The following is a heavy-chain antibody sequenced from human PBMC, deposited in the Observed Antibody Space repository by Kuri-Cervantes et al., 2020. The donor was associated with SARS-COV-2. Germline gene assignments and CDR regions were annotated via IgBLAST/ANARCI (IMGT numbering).Heavy chain of an antibody. CDR3: AKGGGYSGTYQIDY. CDR2: INSDGSST. Sequence: GESLKISCAASGFTFSGHWIHWVRQAPGKGLVWVSRINSDGSSTSYADSVKGRFTISRDNAKNTLYLQMSSLRAEDTAVYYCAKGGGYSGTYQIDYWGQGTLVTVSS. V-gene: IGHV3-74*01. J-gene: IGHJ4*02. CDR1: GFTFSGHW. D-gene: IGHD1-26*01.